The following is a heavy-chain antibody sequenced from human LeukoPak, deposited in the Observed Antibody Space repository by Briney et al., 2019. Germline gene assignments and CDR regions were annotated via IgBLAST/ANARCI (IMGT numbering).Heavy chain of an antibody. CDR2: INHSGST. CDR3: ARGLIVVVPAAPYFDY. V-gene: IGHV4-34*01. J-gene: IGHJ4*02. CDR1: GGSFSGYY. D-gene: IGHD2-2*01. Sequence: SETLSLTCAVYGGSFSGYYWSWIRQPPGKGLEWIGEINHSGSTNYNPSLKSRVTISVETSKNQFSLKLSSVTAADTAVYYCARGLIVVVPAAPYFDYWGQGTLVTVSS.